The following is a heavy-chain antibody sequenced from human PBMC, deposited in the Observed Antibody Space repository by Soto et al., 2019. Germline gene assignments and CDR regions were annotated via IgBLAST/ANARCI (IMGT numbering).Heavy chain of an antibody. D-gene: IGHD5-12*01. CDR2: IYYSGST. J-gene: IGHJ6*03. CDR3: ARGGYSGYDYLRVALKTCYMDG. Sequence: SETLSLTCTVSGGSISSYYWSWIRQPPGKGLEWIGYIYYSGSTNYNPSLKSRVTISVDTSKNQFSLKLSSVTAADTAVYYCARGGYSGYDYLRVALKTCYMDGRGKGTRVTFSS. CDR1: GGSISSYY. V-gene: IGHV4-59*01.